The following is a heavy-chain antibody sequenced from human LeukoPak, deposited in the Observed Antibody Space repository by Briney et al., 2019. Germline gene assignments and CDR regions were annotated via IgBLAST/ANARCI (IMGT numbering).Heavy chain of an antibody. CDR2: ISGYNGNT. V-gene: IGHV1-18*01. D-gene: IGHD2-15*01. CDR3: ARGLVVAATTGGDY. CDR1: GYTFTTYN. J-gene: IGHJ4*02. Sequence: ASVKVSCKASGYTFTTYNINWVRQAPGQGLEWMGWISGYNGNTNYAQKLQGRVTMTTDTSTSTAYMELRSLRSDDTAVYYCARGLVVAATTGGDYWGQGTLVTVSS.